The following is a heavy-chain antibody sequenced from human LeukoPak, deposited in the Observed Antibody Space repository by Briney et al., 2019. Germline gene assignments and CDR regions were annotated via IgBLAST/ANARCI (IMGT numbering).Heavy chain of an antibody. CDR1: GFIFDDYV. D-gene: IGHD3-3*01. CDR3: AKDIGLTMGGPFYDFWSGYGPGV. Sequence: AGGSLRLSCVASGFIFDDYVMHWVRQAPGKGLEWVPLISSDGTATYYADSVRGRFTISRDNYKNSLDLQMNSLTVEDTALYYCAKDIGLTMGGPFYDFWSGYGPGVWGKGTTVTVSS. J-gene: IGHJ6*04. CDR2: ISSDGTAT. V-gene: IGHV3-43D*04.